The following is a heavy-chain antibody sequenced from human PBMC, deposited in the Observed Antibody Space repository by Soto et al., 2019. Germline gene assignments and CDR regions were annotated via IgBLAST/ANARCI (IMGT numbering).Heavy chain of an antibody. J-gene: IGHJ5*02. CDR3: ASSYSSGWPRGWFDP. D-gene: IGHD6-19*01. V-gene: IGHV5-10-1*01. Sequence: GESLKISCKGSGYSFTSYWISWVRQMPGKGLEWMGRIDPSDSYTNYSPSFQGHVTISAGKSISTAYLQWSSLKASDTAMYYCASSYSSGWPRGWFDPWGQGTLVTVSS. CDR1: GYSFTSYW. CDR2: IDPSDSYT.